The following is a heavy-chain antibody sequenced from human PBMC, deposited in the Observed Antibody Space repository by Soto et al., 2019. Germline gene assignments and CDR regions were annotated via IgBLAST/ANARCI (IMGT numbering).Heavy chain of an antibody. D-gene: IGHD3-16*01. J-gene: IGHJ4*02. CDR1: GGSISSGGYY. V-gene: IGHV4-31*03. CDR3: ARFWVGLYYFDY. CDR2: IYYSGST. Sequence: QVQLQESGPGLVKPSQTLSLTCTVSGGSISSGGYYWSWIRQHPGKGLEWIGYIYYSGSTYYNPSLKSRVTISVDTSKIQFSLKLSSVTAADTAVYYCARFWVGLYYFDYWGQGTLVTVSS.